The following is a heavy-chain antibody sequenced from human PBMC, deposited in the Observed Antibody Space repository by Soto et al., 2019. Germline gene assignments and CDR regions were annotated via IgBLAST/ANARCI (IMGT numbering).Heavy chain of an antibody. CDR2: IYGTDTT. CDR3: GRGGFD. Sequence: EVQLVETGGDLIQPGGSLRLSCAASGFSVSANNMNWVRQAPGKGLEWASIIYGTDTTSYADSVRGRFTVSRDNSKNTEYLQMGRLRSEDTALYHCGRGGFDWGQGTMVTVST. D-gene: IGHD3-10*01. CDR1: GFSVSANN. V-gene: IGHV3-53*02. J-gene: IGHJ4*02.